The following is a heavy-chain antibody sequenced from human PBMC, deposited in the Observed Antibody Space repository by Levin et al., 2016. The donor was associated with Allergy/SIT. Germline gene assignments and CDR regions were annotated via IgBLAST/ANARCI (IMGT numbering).Heavy chain of an antibody. V-gene: IGHV3-74*01. CDR2: IKSDGSST. CDR3: ARSYGMDV. Sequence: GESLKISCAASGFSINKYWMHWVRQAPGKGLVWVSRIKSDGSSTSYADSVKGRFTISRDNAKNTLYLQMSSLRAEDTAVYYCARSYGMDVWGQGTTVIVSS. CDR1: GFSINKYW. J-gene: IGHJ6*02.